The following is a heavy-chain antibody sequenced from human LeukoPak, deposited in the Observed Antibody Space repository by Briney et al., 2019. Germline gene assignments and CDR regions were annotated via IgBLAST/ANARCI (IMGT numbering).Heavy chain of an antibody. V-gene: IGHV4-59*01. Sequence: SETLSLTCAVSGASISSYYWSWIRQPPGKGLEWIGYIYYSGGTNYSPSLKSRLTISVDTSKNQFSLKLSSVTAADTAVYYCARTYGSSGLGYFDLWGRGTLVTVSS. CDR3: ARTYGSSGLGYFDL. D-gene: IGHD6-13*01. CDR2: IYYSGGT. J-gene: IGHJ2*01. CDR1: GASISSYY.